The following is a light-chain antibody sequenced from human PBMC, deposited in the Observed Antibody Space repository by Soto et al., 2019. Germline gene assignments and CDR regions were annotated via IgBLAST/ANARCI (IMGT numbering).Light chain of an antibody. CDR2: AAS. CDR1: QSISSY. J-gene: IGKJ1*01. CDR3: QQSYSTPPWT. V-gene: IGKV1-39*01. Sequence: DIQMTQSPSPLSASVGDRVTITCRASQSISSYLNWYQQKPGKAPKLLIYAASSLQSGVPSRFSGSGSGTEFTLTISSLQPEDFATYYCQQSYSTPPWTFGQGTKVDIK.